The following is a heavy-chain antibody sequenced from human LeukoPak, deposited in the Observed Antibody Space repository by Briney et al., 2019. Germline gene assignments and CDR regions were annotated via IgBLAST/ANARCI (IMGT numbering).Heavy chain of an antibody. Sequence: SETLSLTCTVSGGSLSSYYWSWIRQSPGKGLEWIGYIHYSGSTNYNPSLRSRVTMSVDMSKNQFSLKLTSVTAADTAVYYCASGEVGATTSDYWGQGTLVTVSS. J-gene: IGHJ4*02. D-gene: IGHD1-26*01. CDR1: GGSLSSYY. V-gene: IGHV4-59*01. CDR3: ASGEVGATTSDY. CDR2: IHYSGST.